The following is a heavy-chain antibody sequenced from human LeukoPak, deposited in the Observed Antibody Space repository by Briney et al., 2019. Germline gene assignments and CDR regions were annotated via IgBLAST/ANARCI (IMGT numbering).Heavy chain of an antibody. CDR1: AFTFSSYA. D-gene: IGHD3-16*01. CDR2: ISGSGGNT. CDR3: ARASWVSSTDAAR. J-gene: IGHJ4*02. Sequence: GGSLRLSCAASAFTFSSYAMSWVRQAPGKGLEWVSAISGSGGNTYYADSVKGRFTISRDNSKNTLHLQMNSLRAEDTAIYYCARASWVSSTDAARWGQGTLVTVSS. V-gene: IGHV3-23*01.